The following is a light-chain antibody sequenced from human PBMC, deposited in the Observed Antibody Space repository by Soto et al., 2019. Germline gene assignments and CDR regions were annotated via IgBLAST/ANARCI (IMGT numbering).Light chain of an antibody. CDR2: DAS. CDR3: QQYGSSPPIP. J-gene: IGKJ5*01. CDR1: ESVSSK. Sequence: ERVRTRLPATLSLSRGERATLSCRASESVSSKLVWYQQKPGQAPRLLIYDASNRATGIPDRFSGSGSGTDFTLTISRLEPEDFAVYYCQQYGSSPPIPFGQGTRLEF. V-gene: IGKV3-20*01.